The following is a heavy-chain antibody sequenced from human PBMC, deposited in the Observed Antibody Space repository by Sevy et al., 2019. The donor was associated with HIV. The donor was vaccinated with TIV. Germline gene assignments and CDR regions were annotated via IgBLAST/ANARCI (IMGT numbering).Heavy chain of an antibody. CDR1: GYTFTSYG. Sequence: ASVKVSCKASGYTFTSYGISWVRQAPGQGLEWMGWISAYNGNTNYAQKLQGRVTMTTDTSTSTAYMELRSLRSEDTAVYYCASDEEKWFGELPDAFDMRGAVTMVPI. J-gene: IGHJ3*02. CDR2: ISAYNGNT. D-gene: IGHD3-10*01. V-gene: IGHV1-18*01. CDR3: ASDEEKWFGELPDAFDM.